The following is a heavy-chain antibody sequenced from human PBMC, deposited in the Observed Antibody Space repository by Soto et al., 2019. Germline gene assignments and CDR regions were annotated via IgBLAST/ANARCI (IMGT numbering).Heavy chain of an antibody. CDR2: IDPTNSNV. CDR1: GYRFNSSW. Sequence: VEYLKISCAGSGYRFNSSWTKWVRQTPGKGLEWVRTIDPTNSNVNDNPSFRGHVSLSVDKSISTAYLEWSSVKSSDTAMYYCLRDRGDDWFDHWGQGTLVTVSS. V-gene: IGHV5-10-1*01. J-gene: IGHJ5*02. CDR3: LRDRGDDWFDH. D-gene: IGHD3-22*01.